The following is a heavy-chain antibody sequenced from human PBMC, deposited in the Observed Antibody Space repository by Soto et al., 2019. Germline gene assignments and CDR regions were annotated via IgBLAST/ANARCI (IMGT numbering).Heavy chain of an antibody. Sequence: KVSCKASGYTFTSYGISWVRQAPGQGLEWMGWISAYNGNTNYAQKLQGRVTMTTDTSTSTAYMELRSLRSEDTAVYYCARGLENSLGLLRFLEWLLIYDYWGQGTLVTVSS. CDR3: ARGLENSLGLLRFLEWLLIYDY. V-gene: IGHV1-18*01. CDR1: GYTFTSYG. J-gene: IGHJ4*02. CDR2: ISAYNGNT. D-gene: IGHD3-3*01.